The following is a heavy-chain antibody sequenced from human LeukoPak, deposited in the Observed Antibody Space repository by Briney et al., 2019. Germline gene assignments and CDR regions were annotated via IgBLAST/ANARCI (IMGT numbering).Heavy chain of an antibody. D-gene: IGHD6-19*01. J-gene: IGHJ4*02. CDR1: GFTFSNYW. V-gene: IGHV3-7*01. CDR3: ARDGSVTYHTAFDY. Sequence: GGSLRLSCSVSGFTFSNYWMTWVRQAPGRGLECLAIINEDGSEKHHVDSVKGRFTISRDNAKNLLFPEMNSLRDEDTAVYYCARDGSVTYHTAFDYWGQGTLVSVS. CDR2: INEDGSEK.